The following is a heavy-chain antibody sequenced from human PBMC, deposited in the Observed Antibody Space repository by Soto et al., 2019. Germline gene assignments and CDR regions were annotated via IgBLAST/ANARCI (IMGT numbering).Heavy chain of an antibody. Sequence: ASVKVSCKASGYTFTGYYMHWVRQAPGQGLEWMGWNNPNSGGTNYAQKFQGWVTMTRATSISTAYMELSRLRSDDTAVYYCARVGGVEMATITDYYYGMDVWGQGTTVTVSS. CDR2: NNPNSGGT. CDR1: GYTFTGYY. D-gene: IGHD5-12*01. CDR3: ARVGGVEMATITDYYYGMDV. J-gene: IGHJ6*02. V-gene: IGHV1-2*04.